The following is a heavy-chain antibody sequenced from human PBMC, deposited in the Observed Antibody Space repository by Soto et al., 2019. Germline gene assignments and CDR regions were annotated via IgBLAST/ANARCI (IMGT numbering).Heavy chain of an antibody. CDR2: INHSGST. D-gene: IGHD6-19*01. V-gene: IGHV4-34*01. CDR1: GGSFSGYY. CDR3: ARGRAVADPYYFDY. Sequence: QVQLQQWGAGLLKPSETLSLTCAVYGGSFSGYYWSWIRQPPGKGLEWIGEINHSGSTNYNPSLQSRVTISVDTSKNQFSLKLSSVTAADTAVYYCARGRAVADPYYFDYWGQGTLVTVSS. J-gene: IGHJ4*02.